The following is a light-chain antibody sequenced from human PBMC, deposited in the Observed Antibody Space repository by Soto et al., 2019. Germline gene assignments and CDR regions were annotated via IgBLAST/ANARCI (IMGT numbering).Light chain of an antibody. CDR2: TAS. J-gene: IGKJ1*01. Sequence: EIQRIQKEPYLSASVGDRVSITCRASQSISSGLNWYQQKPGKAPKLLIYTASSLQSGVPSRFSGDGSRTDFTLTISSLQPEDFATYYCQQSYSTPWTFGQGTKVDIK. V-gene: IGKV1-39*01. CDR3: QQSYSTPWT. CDR1: QSISSG.